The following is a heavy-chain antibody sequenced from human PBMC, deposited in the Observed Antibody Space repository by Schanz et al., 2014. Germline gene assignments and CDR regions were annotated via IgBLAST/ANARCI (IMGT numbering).Heavy chain of an antibody. CDR3: ASGGGVVGAYFDY. J-gene: IGHJ4*02. D-gene: IGHD1-26*01. V-gene: IGHV1-2*06. CDR1: GYSFSAYY. CDR2: FT. Sequence: QVQLVQSGTEVKKPGASVKVSCKASGYSFSAYYIHWMRQAPGQGLEWLGRFTHISQKFQGRVTMTRDTSSTTAYMELNSLRSDDTAVYFCASGGGVVGAYFDYWGQGTLVTVSS.